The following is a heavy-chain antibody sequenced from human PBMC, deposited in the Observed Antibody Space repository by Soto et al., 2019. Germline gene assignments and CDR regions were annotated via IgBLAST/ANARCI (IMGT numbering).Heavy chain of an antibody. CDR2: IKSKTDGGTT. CDR3: TTDRRNYYDKRHFDY. D-gene: IGHD3-22*01. CDR1: GFTFSNAW. V-gene: IGHV3-15*07. Sequence: GGSLRLSCAASGFTFSNAWMNWVRQAPGKGLEWVGRIKSKTDGGTTDYAAPVKGRFTISRDDSKNTLYLQMNSLKTEDTAVYYCTTDRRNYYDKRHFDYWGQGTLVTVSS. J-gene: IGHJ4*02.